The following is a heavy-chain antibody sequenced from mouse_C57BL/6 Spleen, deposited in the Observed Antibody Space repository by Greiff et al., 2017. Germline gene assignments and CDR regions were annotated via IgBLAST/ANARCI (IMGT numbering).Heavy chain of an antibody. D-gene: IGHD2-2*01. Sequence: QVQLQQSGPGLVQPSQSLSITCTASGFSLTSYGVHWVRQPPGKGLEWLGVIWSGGSTDYNAAFISRLSISKDNSKSQVFFKMNSLQADDTAIYYCATMVPTGYAMDYWGQGTSVTVSS. J-gene: IGHJ4*01. V-gene: IGHV2-4*01. CDR3: ATMVPTGYAMDY. CDR2: IWSGGST. CDR1: GFSLTSYG.